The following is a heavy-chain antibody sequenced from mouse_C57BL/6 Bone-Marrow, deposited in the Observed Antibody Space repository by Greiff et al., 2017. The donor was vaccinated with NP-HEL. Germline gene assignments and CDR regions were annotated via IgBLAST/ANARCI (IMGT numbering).Heavy chain of an antibody. Sequence: VQLQQSGAELARPGASVKLSCKASGYTFTSYGISWVKQRTGQGLEWIGEIYPRSGNTYYNEKFKGKATLTADKSSSTAYMELRSLTSEDSAVDFCARSRLRRDYYAMDYWGQGTSVTVSA. D-gene: IGHD2-4*01. V-gene: IGHV1-81*01. CDR1: GYTFTSYG. CDR3: ARSRLRRDYYAMDY. CDR2: IYPRSGNT. J-gene: IGHJ4*01.